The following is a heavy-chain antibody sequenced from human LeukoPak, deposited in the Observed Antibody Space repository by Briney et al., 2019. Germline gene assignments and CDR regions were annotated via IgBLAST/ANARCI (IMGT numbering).Heavy chain of an antibody. J-gene: IGHJ4*02. Sequence: PGGSLTLSCAASGFMFSNYAMTWVRQPPGKGLEWVSSISGTSTTTYYADSVKGRFTISRDVSKTTLFLQMNSLRAEDTAIYYCVEAILGMIVPWGQGTLVTVSS. V-gene: IGHV3-23*01. D-gene: IGHD3-3*01. CDR2: ISGTSTTT. CDR3: VEAILGMIVP. CDR1: GFMFSNYA.